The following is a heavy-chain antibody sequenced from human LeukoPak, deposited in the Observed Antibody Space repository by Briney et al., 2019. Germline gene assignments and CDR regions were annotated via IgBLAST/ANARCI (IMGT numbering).Heavy chain of an antibody. CDR3: ARDYKTTVTTHDHYYMDV. J-gene: IGHJ6*03. D-gene: IGHD4-17*01. CDR1: GFTVSGNY. V-gene: IGHV3-53*01. Sequence: LGGSLRLSYAASGFTVSGNYMSWVRQAPGKGLEWVSIIYSGGSTYYGDSVKGRFTTSRDNSKNTLYLQMNSLRVEGTAVYYCARDYKTTVTTHDHYYMDVWGKGTTVTVS. CDR2: IYSGGST.